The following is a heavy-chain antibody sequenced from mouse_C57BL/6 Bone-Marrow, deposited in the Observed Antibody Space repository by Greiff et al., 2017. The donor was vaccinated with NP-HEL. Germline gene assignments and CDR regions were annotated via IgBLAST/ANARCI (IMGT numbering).Heavy chain of an antibody. D-gene: IGHD6-5*01. J-gene: IGHJ1*03. CDR2: ISSGGDYI. V-gene: IGHV5-9-1*02. CDR1: GFTFSSYA. CDR3: TSEGPISGYFDV. Sequence: EVKLVESGEGLVKPGGSLKLSCAASGFTFSSYAMSWVRQTPEQRLEWVAYISSGGDYIYYADTVKGRFTISRDNARNTRYLQMSSLKSEDTAMYYCTSEGPISGYFDVWGTGTTVTVSS.